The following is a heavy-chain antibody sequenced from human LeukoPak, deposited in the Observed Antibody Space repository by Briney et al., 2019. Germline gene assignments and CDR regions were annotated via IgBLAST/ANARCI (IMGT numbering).Heavy chain of an antibody. CDR3: ARVVGDYSDAFDI. V-gene: IGHV4-59*01. Sequence: SETLSLTCTVSGGSISSYYWSWIRQPPGKGLGWNGYIYYSGSTNYNPSLKSRGTISVDTSKNQFSLKLSSVTAADTAVYYCARVVGDYSDAFDIWGQGTMVTVSS. CDR1: GGSISSYY. D-gene: IGHD4-17*01. CDR2: IYYSGST. J-gene: IGHJ3*02.